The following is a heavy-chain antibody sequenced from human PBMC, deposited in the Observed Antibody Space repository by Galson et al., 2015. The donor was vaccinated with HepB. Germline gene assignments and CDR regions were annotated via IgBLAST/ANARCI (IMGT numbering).Heavy chain of an antibody. J-gene: IGHJ4*02. Sequence: RLSCAASGFTFSSYAMSWVRQAPGRGLEWVSAISGSGGSTYYADSVKGRFTISRDNSKNTLYLQMNSLRAEDTAVYYCAKDYGDYIGANHYWGQGTLVTVSS. CDR1: GFTFSSYA. CDR3: AKDYGDYIGANHY. CDR2: ISGSGGST. V-gene: IGHV3-23*01. D-gene: IGHD4-17*01.